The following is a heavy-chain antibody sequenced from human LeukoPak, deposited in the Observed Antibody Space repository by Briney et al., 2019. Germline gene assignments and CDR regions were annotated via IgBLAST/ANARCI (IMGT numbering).Heavy chain of an antibody. J-gene: IGHJ4*02. CDR1: GGSVSSGSYY. CDR3: AARGQGSSLSYFEY. V-gene: IGHV4-61*01. Sequence: KASETLSLTCTVSGGSVSSGSYYWSWIRQPPGKGLEWIGYIYDSGSTKYNPSLKSRVTISVDTSKNQFSLKLSSVTAADTAVYYCAARGQGSSLSYFEYWGQGTLVTVSS. CDR2: IYDSGST. D-gene: IGHD3-10*01.